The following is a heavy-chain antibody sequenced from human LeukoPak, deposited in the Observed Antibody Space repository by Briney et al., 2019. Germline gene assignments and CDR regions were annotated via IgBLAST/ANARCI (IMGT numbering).Heavy chain of an antibody. Sequence: GGSLRLSCAASGFIFNNFSMNWGSQAPGKGLEWHATISNNGVDTYYAVSVRGRFFTSRDNCRNKVYLQMNSLRAEDTAVYYCAKDRRQDYGDYGRIDYWGQGTLVTVSS. V-gene: IGHV3-23*01. CDR3: AKDRRQDYGDYGRIDY. CDR2: ISNNGVDT. CDR1: GFIFNNFS. D-gene: IGHD4-17*01. J-gene: IGHJ4*02.